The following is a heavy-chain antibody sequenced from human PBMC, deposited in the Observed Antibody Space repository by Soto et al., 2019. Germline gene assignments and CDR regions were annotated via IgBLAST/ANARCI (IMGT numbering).Heavy chain of an antibody. CDR1: GGTFSSYA. CDR2: IIPIFGTA. V-gene: IGHV1-69*13. Sequence: GASVKVSCKASGGTFSSYAISWVRQAPGQGLEWMGGIIPIFGTANYAQKFQGRVTITADESTSTAYMELSSLRSEDTAVYYCARDAPSYDFWSGYYLDYWGQGTLVTVSS. D-gene: IGHD3-3*01. J-gene: IGHJ4*02. CDR3: ARDAPSYDFWSGYYLDY.